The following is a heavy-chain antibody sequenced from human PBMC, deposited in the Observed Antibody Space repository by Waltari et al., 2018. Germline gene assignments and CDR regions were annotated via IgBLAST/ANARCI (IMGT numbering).Heavy chain of an antibody. CDR2: YIPIFGKE. D-gene: IGHD2-15*01. Sequence: QVQLVQSGAEVKKPGSSVKVSCKASGGTFSSYAISWVRQAPGQGLEWMGGYIPIFGKENYATKFQGRVTITTDESTSTAYMELSSLRSEDTAVYYCARDRGTDRRGGYFQHWGQGTLVTVSS. CDR3: ARDRGTDRRGGYFQH. CDR1: GGTFSSYA. J-gene: IGHJ1*01. V-gene: IGHV1-69*05.